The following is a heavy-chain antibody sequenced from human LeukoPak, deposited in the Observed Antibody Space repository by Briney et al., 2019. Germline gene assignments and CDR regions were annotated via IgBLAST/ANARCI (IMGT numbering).Heavy chain of an antibody. CDR1: GFTFSSYA. J-gene: IGHJ4*02. CDR2: ISYDGSNK. CDR3: ARDDSSTWYIGY. D-gene: IGHD6-13*01. Sequence: GRSLRLSCAASGFTFSSYAMHWVRQAPGKGLEWVAVISYDGSNKYYADSVKGRFTISRDNSKNTLYLQMNSLRDEDTAVYYCARDDSSTWYIGYWGQGTLVTVSS. V-gene: IGHV3-30*04.